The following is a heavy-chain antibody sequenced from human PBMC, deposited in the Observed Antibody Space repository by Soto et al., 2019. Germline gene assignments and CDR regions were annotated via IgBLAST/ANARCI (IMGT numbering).Heavy chain of an antibody. V-gene: IGHV3-23*01. J-gene: IGHJ4*02. CDR2: ISGSGGSK. CDR3: AKDRSSGHYGFEY. Sequence: PGGSLRLSCAASGFTFSSYAMSWVRQAPGKGLEWVSGISGSGGSKYYVDSVKGRFTIFRDNSKNTLYLQMNSLRAEDTAVYYCAKDRSSGHYGFEYWGQGTLVTVSS. D-gene: IGHD6-19*01. CDR1: GFTFSSYA.